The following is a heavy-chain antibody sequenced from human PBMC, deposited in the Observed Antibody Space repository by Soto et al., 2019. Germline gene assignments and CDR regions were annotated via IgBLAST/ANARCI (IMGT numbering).Heavy chain of an antibody. D-gene: IGHD2-8*02. J-gene: IGHJ5*01. Sequence: PSETLSLTCAVYGGSFSGYYWSCIRQPPGKGLEWIGGINHSGSTNYNPSLKSRVTISVDTSKNQFSLKLSSVTAADTAVYYCARPLVGPNWFDSWGQGTLV. CDR1: GGSFSGYY. CDR3: ARPLVGPNWFDS. V-gene: IGHV4-34*01. CDR2: INHSGST.